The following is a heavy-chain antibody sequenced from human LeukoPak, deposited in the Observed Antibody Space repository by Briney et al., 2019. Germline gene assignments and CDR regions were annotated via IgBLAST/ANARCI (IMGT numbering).Heavy chain of an antibody. CDR3: AREMGYSYRPHYFDY. J-gene: IGHJ4*02. V-gene: IGHV3-30*04. CDR2: ISYDGRNK. D-gene: IGHD5-18*01. Sequence: GGSLRLSCAASGFTFSSYAMHWVRQAPGKGREWVAVISYDGRNKYYADSVKGRFTISRDNSKNTLYLQMNSLRAEDTAVYYCAREMGYSYRPHYFDYWGQGTLVTVSS. CDR1: GFTFSSYA.